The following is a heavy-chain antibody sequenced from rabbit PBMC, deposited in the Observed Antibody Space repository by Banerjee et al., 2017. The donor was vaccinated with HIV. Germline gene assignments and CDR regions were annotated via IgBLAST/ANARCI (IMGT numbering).Heavy chain of an antibody. CDR2: IVISEGHT. CDR1: GFSFTSGYD. V-gene: IGHV1S40*01. CDR3: ARDLAVVIGWNFGL. D-gene: IGHD1-1*01. Sequence: QSLEESGGDLVKPGASLTLTCTASGFSFTSGYDMCWVRQAPGKGLEWIGCIVISEGHTHYASWAKGRFTISKTSWTTVTLQMTSLTAADTATYFCARDLAVVIGWNFGLWGQGTLVPS. J-gene: IGHJ3*01.